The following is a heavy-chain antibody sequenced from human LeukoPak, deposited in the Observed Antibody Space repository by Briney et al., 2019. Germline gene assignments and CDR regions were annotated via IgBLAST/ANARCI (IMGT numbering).Heavy chain of an antibody. CDR2: IYTSGST. Sequence: PSETLSLTCTVSGGSISSGDYYWSWIRQPAGKGLEWIGRIYTSGSTNYNPSLKSRVTISVDTSKNQFSLKLSSVTAADTAVYYCAREIVGVRGVILYRLGAFDIWGQGTMVTVSS. V-gene: IGHV4-61*02. D-gene: IGHD3-10*02. J-gene: IGHJ3*02. CDR1: GGSISSGDYY. CDR3: AREIVGVRGVILYRLGAFDI.